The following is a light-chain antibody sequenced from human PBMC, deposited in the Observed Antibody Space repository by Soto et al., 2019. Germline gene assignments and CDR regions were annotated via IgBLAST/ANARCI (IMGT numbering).Light chain of an antibody. J-gene: IGKJ5*01. CDR1: QSISSY. Sequence: EIVLTQSPATLSLSLGERATLSCRASQSISSYLAWYQQKPGQALPLLLIDASNRATCIPARLSSSGCGTDFTLTISSMEHEESAVSYCQQRNNWPPVTFGQGTRLEI. CDR3: QQRNNWPPVT. CDR2: DAS. V-gene: IGKV3-11*01.